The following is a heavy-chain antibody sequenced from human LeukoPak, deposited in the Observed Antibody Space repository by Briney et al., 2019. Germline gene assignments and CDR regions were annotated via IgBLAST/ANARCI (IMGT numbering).Heavy chain of an antibody. CDR3: ARASLDIVVVPAAIGNFDY. CDR1: GGSFSGYY. Sequence: SETLSLTCAVYGGSFSGYYWSWIRQPPGKGLEWIGEINHSGSTNYNPSLKSRVTISVDTSKNQFSLKLSSVTAADTAVYYCARASLDIVVVPAAIGNFDYWGQGTLVTVSS. D-gene: IGHD2-2*01. CDR2: INHSGST. J-gene: IGHJ4*02. V-gene: IGHV4-34*01.